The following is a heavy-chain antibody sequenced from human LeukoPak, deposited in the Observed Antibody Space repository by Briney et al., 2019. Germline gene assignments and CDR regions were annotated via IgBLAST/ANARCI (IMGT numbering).Heavy chain of an antibody. Sequence: ASVKVSCKASGYTFTDYYIHWVRQAPGQGLEWMGWINPNSGNTGYAQKFQGRVTITRNTSISTAYMELSSLRSEDTAVYYCARLNWNYRDAFDIWGQGTMVTVSS. CDR1: GYTFTDYY. CDR3: ARLNWNYRDAFDI. V-gene: IGHV1-8*03. J-gene: IGHJ3*02. CDR2: INPNSGNT. D-gene: IGHD1-7*01.